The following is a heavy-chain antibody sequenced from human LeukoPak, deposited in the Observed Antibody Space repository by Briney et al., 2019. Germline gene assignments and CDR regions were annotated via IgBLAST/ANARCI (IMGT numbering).Heavy chain of an antibody. CDR1: GFTFSNYA. J-gene: IGHJ4*02. Sequence: LTGGSLRLSCAASGFTFSNYAMTWVRQAPNKGLEWVSSITGSGGNTYYADSVKGRFTISRDNSKNTLYLQMNSLRAEDTAVYYCAKMGVEWGQGTLVTVSS. D-gene: IGHD2-15*01. V-gene: IGHV3-23*01. CDR3: AKMGVE. CDR2: ITGSGGNT.